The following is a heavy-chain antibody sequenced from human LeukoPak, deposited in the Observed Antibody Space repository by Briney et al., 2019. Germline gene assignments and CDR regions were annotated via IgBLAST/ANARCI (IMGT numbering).Heavy chain of an antibody. J-gene: IGHJ4*02. CDR1: GGTFSSYA. CDR3: ARDLSGYADY. D-gene: IGHD2-2*01. CDR2: IIPILGIA. V-gene: IGHV1-69*04. Sequence: ASVKVSCKASGGTFSSYAISWVRQAPGQGLEWMGRIIPILGIANYAQKFQGRVTMTRDTSTSTVYMELSSLRSEDTAVYYCARDLSGYADYWGQGTLVTVSS.